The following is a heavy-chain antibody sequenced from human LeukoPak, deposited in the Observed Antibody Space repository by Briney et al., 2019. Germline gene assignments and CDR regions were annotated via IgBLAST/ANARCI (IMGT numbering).Heavy chain of an antibody. CDR3: ARHDYGRAATEDYFDY. D-gene: IGHD2-15*01. CDR1: GGSISSYN. J-gene: IGHJ4*02. Sequence: SETLSFTCTVSGGSISSYNWSWIRQPPGKGLGWSGNIYYSGSTNYNPSLKSRVTISVDTSKNQFSLKLSCVTAADTAVYYCARHDYGRAATEDYFDYWGQGTLVTVSS. V-gene: IGHV4-59*08. CDR2: IYYSGST.